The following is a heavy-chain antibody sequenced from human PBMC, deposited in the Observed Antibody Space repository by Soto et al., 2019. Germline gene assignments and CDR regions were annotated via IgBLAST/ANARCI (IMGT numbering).Heavy chain of an antibody. J-gene: IGHJ4*02. V-gene: IGHV1-18*01. CDR3: APHTWDTGMPSGY. D-gene: IGHD5-18*01. CDR2: IGGYKGNT. Sequence: QVQLVQSGAEVREPGASVKVSCKASGYTFTNYGVSWVRQAPGQGLEWMGWIGGYKGNTNYAQKRQGRVTMTTDTTTSTAYMELRSLRSDETAVYYCAPHTWDTGMPSGYWGQGTLVTVSS. CDR1: GYTFTNYG.